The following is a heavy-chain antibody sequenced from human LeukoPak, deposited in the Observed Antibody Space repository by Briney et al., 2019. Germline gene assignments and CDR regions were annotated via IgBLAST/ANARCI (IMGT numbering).Heavy chain of an antibody. D-gene: IGHD3-9*01. J-gene: IGHJ4*02. V-gene: IGHV3-7*01. CDR1: GFTFSSYA. CDR2: IKQDGSEK. Sequence: GGSLRLSCAASGFTFSSYAMSWVRQAPGKGLEWVANIKQDGSEKYYVDSVKGRFTISRDNAKNSLYLQMNSLRAEDTAVYYCARDQRYPLDYWGQGTLVTVSS. CDR3: ARDQRYPLDY.